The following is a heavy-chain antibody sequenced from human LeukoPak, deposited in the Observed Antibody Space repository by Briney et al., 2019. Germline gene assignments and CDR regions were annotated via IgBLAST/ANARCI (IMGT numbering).Heavy chain of an antibody. D-gene: IGHD2-15*01. V-gene: IGHV3-30*04. CDR1: GFTFSSYA. J-gene: IGHJ3*02. Sequence: GGSLRLSCAASGFTFSSYAMHWVRQAPGKGLEWVAVISYDGSNKYYADSVKGRFTISRDNAKNSLYLQMNSLRAEDTAVYYCSGGTVDAFDIWGQGTMVTVSS. CDR2: ISYDGSNK. CDR3: SGGTVDAFDI.